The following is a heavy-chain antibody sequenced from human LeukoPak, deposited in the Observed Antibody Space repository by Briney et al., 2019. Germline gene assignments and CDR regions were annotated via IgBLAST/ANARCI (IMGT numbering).Heavy chain of an antibody. D-gene: IGHD3-16*01. CDR2: INPSGGTT. CDR3: ARVRGVMMPGAFDI. J-gene: IGHJ3*02. CDR1: GYPFTRYY. V-gene: IGHV1-46*04. Sequence: GASVKVSGKASGYPFTRYYIHWVRRAPGQGLEWMGTINPSGGTTNYAQKLQGRVTMTRDTSTSTVYMELSSLTSEDTAVYYCARVRGVMMPGAFDIWGQGTMVTVSS.